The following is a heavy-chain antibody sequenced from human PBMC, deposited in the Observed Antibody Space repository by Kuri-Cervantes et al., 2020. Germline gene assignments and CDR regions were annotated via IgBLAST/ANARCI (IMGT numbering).Heavy chain of an antibody. CDR3: ALTRGGVRMSLSY. CDR1: GGTFSSYA. J-gene: IGHJ4*02. D-gene: IGHD2-21*01. V-gene: IGHV1-69*06. Sequence: SVKVSCKASGGTFSSYAISWVRQAPGQGLEWMGGIIPIFGTANYAQKFQGRVTITADKSTSTAYMELSSLRSEDTAVYYCALTRGGVRMSLSYWGQGTLVTVSS. CDR2: IIPIFGTA.